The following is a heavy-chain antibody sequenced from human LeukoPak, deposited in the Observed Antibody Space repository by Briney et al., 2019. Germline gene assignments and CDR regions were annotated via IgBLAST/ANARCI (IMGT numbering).Heavy chain of an antibody. CDR2: IHYSGST. D-gene: IGHD5-24*01. Sequence: SETLSLTCTVSGGSLSSYYWSWIRQSPGKGLEWIGYIHYSGSTNYNPSLRSRVTMSVDMSKNQFSLKLTSVTAADTAVYYCARVVGDGYSDYWGQGTLVTISS. CDR1: GGSLSSYY. CDR3: ARVVGDGYSDY. V-gene: IGHV4-59*01. J-gene: IGHJ4*02.